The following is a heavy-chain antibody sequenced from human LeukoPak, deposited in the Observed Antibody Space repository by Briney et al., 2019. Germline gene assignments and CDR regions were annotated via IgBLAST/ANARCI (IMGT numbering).Heavy chain of an antibody. CDR3: ARHGGYCGGDCHDAFDI. CDR2: INSDGSST. V-gene: IGHV3-74*01. J-gene: IGHJ3*02. Sequence: GGSLRLSCAASEFTFSSYWMHWVRQAPGKGLVWVSRINSDGSSTSYADSVKGRFTISRDNAKNTLYLQMNSLRAEDTAVYYCARHGGYCGGDCHDAFDIWGQGTMVTVSS. D-gene: IGHD2-21*02. CDR1: EFTFSSYW.